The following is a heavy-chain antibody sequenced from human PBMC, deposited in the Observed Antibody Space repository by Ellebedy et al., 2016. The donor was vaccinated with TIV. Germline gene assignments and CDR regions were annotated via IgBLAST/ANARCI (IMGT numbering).Heavy chain of an antibody. J-gene: IGHJ6*02. CDR1: GFRLSGSA. CDR2: IRSKANHYAT. V-gene: IGHV3-73*01. Sequence: GESLKISCAASGFRLSGSAVHWVRQASGKGLEWIGRIRSKANHYATAYTESVKGRFTISRDDSKNTAYLQMNSLKTEDTAVYYCTRHYADYFLDVWGQGTTVTVSS. CDR3: TRHYADYFLDV. D-gene: IGHD4-17*01.